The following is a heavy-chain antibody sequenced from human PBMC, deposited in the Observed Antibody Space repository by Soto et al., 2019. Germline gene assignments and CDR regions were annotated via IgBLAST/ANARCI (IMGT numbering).Heavy chain of an antibody. CDR2: IWYDGSNK. J-gene: IGHJ6*02. CDR1: GFTFSTYG. Sequence: PGGSLRLSCAASGFTFSTYGMHWVRQAPGKGLECVAVIWYDGSNKYYADSVKGRFTISRDNSKNTLYLQMNSLRAEDTAVYYCARESVDSGYAMDVWGQGTTVTVSS. D-gene: IGHD1-26*01. V-gene: IGHV3-33*01. CDR3: ARESVDSGYAMDV.